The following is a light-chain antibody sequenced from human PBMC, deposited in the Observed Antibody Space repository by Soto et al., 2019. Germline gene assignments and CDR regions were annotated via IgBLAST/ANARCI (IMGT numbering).Light chain of an antibody. Sequence: IVLTQSPGSLSLSPGERATLSCWASQTVASSSLAWYQQRPGQAPKLLMYGAFHRATGIPDRFSGRESGRNYTLTISRLDPEDSAVYYCQQYFDSMTFGGGTKVDI. CDR2: GAF. J-gene: IGKJ4*01. V-gene: IGKV3-20*01. CDR3: QQYFDSMT. CDR1: QTVASSS.